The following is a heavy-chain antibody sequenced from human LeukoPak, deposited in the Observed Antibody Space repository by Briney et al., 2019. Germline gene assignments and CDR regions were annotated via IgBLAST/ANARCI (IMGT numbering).Heavy chain of an antibody. V-gene: IGHV1-69*01. J-gene: IGHJ5*02. CDR2: IIPIFGTA. CDR1: GGTFSSYA. D-gene: IGHD6-13*01. CDR3: AESGSSRWYGSWFDP. Sequence: SVKVSCKASGGTFSSYAFSWVRQAPGQGLEWMGGIIPIFGTANYAQRFQGRATITADESTSTAYMELSSLRSEDTAMYYCAESGSSRWYGSWFDPWGQGTLVTVSS.